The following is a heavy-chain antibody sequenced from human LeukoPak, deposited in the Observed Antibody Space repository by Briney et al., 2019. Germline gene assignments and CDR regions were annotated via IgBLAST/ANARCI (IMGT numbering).Heavy chain of an antibody. V-gene: IGHV3-11*01. J-gene: IGHJ6*02. CDR1: GFTFSDYY. CDR3: AGDPLTWGWAYYGMDI. D-gene: IGHD7-27*01. CDR2: MSTSGRTI. Sequence: GGSLRLSCAASGFTFSDYYMSWIRQAPGKGLEWISYMSTSGRTIYYADSVKGRFTISRDNANNSVYLQMNSLRAEDTAVYYCAGDPLTWGWAYYGMDIWGQGTTVTVSS.